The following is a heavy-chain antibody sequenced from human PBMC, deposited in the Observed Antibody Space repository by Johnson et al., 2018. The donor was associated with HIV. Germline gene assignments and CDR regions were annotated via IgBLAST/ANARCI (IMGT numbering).Heavy chain of an antibody. CDR1: GFSFSNYA. CDR2: ISGSGGST. CDR3: AREMVRGRPIAFDI. J-gene: IGHJ3*02. V-gene: IGHV3-23*04. Sequence: QLVESGGGVVQPGRSLRLSCAASGFSFSNYAMDWVRQAPGKGLEWVSAISGSGGSTYYADSVQGRFTISRDNSKNTLYLQMNSLRAEDTAVYYCAREMVRGRPIAFDIWGQGTMVTVSS. D-gene: IGHD3-10*01.